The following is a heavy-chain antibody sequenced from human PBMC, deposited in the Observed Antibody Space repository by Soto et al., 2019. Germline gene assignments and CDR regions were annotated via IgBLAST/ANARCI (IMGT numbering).Heavy chain of an antibody. Sequence: ASVKVSCKASGYTFTSYAMHWVRQAPGQRPEWMGWINAGNGNTKYSQKFQGRVTITRDTSASTAYMELSSLRSEDTAVYYCARDTSGYGDKRNNYFDYWGQGTLVTVSS. J-gene: IGHJ4*02. D-gene: IGHD4-17*01. V-gene: IGHV1-3*01. CDR2: INAGNGNT. CDR1: GYTFTSYA. CDR3: ARDTSGYGDKRNNYFDY.